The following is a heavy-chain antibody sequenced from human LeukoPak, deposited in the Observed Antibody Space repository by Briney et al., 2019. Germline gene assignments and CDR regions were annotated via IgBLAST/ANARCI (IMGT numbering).Heavy chain of an antibody. Sequence: ASVKVSCKASGYTITNNYMHWVRQAPGQGLEWMGVINPSGTGTSYAQKFQGRITMSRDTSTSTAYMELSSLRSEDTAVYYCARDRTPLRALDYWGQGTLVTVSS. J-gene: IGHJ4*02. D-gene: IGHD3-10*01. CDR3: ARDRTPLRALDY. CDR1: GYTITNNY. CDR2: INPSGTGT. V-gene: IGHV1-46*01.